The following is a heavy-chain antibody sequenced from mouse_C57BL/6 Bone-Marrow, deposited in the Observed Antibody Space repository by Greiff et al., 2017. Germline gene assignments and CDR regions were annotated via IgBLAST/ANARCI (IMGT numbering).Heavy chain of an antibody. V-gene: IGHV1-22*01. Sequence: EVQLQQSGPELVKPGASVKMSCKASGYTFTDYNMHWVKQSHGKSLEWIGYINPNNGGTSYNQKFKGKATLTVNKSSSTAYMELRSLTSEDAAVYYCASGGLRVYFDYWGQGTTLTVSS. D-gene: IGHD2-4*01. CDR1: GYTFTDYN. CDR2: INPNNGGT. CDR3: ASGGLRVYFDY. J-gene: IGHJ2*01.